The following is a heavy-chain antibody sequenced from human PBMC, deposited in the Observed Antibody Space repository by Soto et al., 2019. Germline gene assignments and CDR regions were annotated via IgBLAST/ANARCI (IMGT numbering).Heavy chain of an antibody. CDR1: GFTFSSYA. D-gene: IGHD1-26*01. Sequence: GGSLRLSCAASGFTFSSYAMSWVRQAPGKGLEWVSAISDSGGSTYYADSVKGRFTISRDNSKSTLYLQMNSLGAEDTAVYYCAKDRGRGLYTGTYSAFDIWGQGTMVTVSS. CDR3: AKDRGRGLYTGTYSAFDI. CDR2: ISDSGGST. V-gene: IGHV3-23*01. J-gene: IGHJ3*02.